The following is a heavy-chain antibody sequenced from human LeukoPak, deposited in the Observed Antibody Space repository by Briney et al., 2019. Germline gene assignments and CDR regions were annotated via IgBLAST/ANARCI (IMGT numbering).Heavy chain of an antibody. V-gene: IGHV4-59*08. Sequence: PSETLSLTCTVSGGSISSYYWSWIRQPPGKGLEWIGYIYYSGSTNYNPSLKSRVTISVDTSKNQFSLKLRSVTAADTAVYYCATGYTSDCPYNWGQGTLVTVSS. CDR1: GGSISSYY. CDR3: ATGYTSDCPYN. D-gene: IGHD6-25*01. J-gene: IGHJ4*02. CDR2: IYYSGST.